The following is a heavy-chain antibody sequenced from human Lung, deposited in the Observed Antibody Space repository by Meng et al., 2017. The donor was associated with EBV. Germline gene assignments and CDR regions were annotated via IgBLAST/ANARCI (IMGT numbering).Heavy chain of an antibody. CDR3: ALYSGNHQFDY. CDR1: GGSFSGYY. CDR2: IDHSGST. Sequence: VQIRQWGAGLLKPSGTLSLTWAVYGGSFSGYYWSWIRQPPGKGLEWIGEIDHSGSTNYNPSLKSRVTISEDTSKIQFSLRLTSVTAADTAVYYCALYSGNHQFDYWGQGTLVTVSS. J-gene: IGHJ4*02. V-gene: IGHV4-34*01. D-gene: IGHD1-26*01.